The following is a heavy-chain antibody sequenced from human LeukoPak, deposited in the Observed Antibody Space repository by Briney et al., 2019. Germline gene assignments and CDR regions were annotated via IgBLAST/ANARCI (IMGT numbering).Heavy chain of an antibody. V-gene: IGHV3-30*18. Sequence: GRSLRLSCAASGFSFKDYNMHWARQAPGKGLEWVAVITYDGSNKYYTDSVKGRFTISRDNSKNTLYLQMNSLRAEDTAVYYCAKGPGYYDSSGYYPHWGQGTLVTVSS. CDR2: ITYDGSNK. CDR3: AKGPGYYDSSGYYPH. D-gene: IGHD3-22*01. J-gene: IGHJ4*02. CDR1: GFSFKDYN.